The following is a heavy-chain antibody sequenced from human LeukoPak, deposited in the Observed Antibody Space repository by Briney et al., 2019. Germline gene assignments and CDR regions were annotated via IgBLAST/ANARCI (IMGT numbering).Heavy chain of an antibody. V-gene: IGHV1-18*01. Sequence: ASVKVSCKASGYTFTSYGTSWVRQAPGQGLEWMGWISAYNGNTNYAQKLQGRVTMTTDTSTSTAYMELRSLRSDDTAVYYCARLLYDSSGYYFDYWGQGTLVTVSS. CDR1: GYTFTSYG. CDR3: ARLLYDSSGYYFDY. CDR2: ISAYNGNT. D-gene: IGHD3-22*01. J-gene: IGHJ4*02.